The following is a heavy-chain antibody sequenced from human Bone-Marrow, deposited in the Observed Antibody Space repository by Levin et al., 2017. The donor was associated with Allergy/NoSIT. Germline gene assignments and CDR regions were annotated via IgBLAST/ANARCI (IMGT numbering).Heavy chain of an antibody. CDR3: ARAGDWESSGLYGTKDYAMEV. D-gene: IGHD6-19*01. CDR2: IYSTATT. V-gene: IGHV4-59*01. J-gene: IGHJ6*02. Sequence: PSETLSLTCNVSGVSINNYFWTWIRQPPGKGLEWIGYIYSTATTSYNPSLKSRVTMSIDTSKYQIALKLSSVTAADTAVYYCARAGDWESSGLYGTKDYAMEVLGQGNTVTVSS. CDR1: GVSINNYF.